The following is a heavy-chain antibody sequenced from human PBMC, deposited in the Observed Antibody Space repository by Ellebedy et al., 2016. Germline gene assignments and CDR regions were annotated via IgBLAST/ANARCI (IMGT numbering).Heavy chain of an antibody. Sequence: GGSLRLXCSASGFTFSRYTMNWVRQAPGKGLEWVSLISSTSSHIYYADSIKGRFTISRDNSKNSLYLQMNSLRAEDTAVYYCARLETDIIVVVSAFDSWGQGTLVTVSS. CDR2: ISSTSSHI. V-gene: IGHV3-21*01. CDR1: GFTFSRYT. D-gene: IGHD2-15*01. CDR3: ARLETDIIVVVSAFDS. J-gene: IGHJ5*01.